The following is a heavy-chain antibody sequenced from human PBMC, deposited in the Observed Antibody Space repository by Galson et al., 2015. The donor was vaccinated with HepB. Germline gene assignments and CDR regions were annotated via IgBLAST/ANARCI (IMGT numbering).Heavy chain of an antibody. Sequence: SVKVSCKASGYTFTSYDINWVRQATGQGLEWMGWMNPNSGNTGYAQKFQGRVTMTRNTSISTAYMELSSLRSEDTAVYYCARGRDNYYGSGNWFDPWGQGTLVTVSS. D-gene: IGHD3-10*01. V-gene: IGHV1-8*01. CDR2: MNPNSGNT. CDR1: GYTFTSYD. J-gene: IGHJ5*02. CDR3: ARGRDNYYGSGNWFDP.